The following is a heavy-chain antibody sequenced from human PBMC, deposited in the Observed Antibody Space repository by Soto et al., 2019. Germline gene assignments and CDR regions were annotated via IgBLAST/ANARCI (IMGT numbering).Heavy chain of an antibody. D-gene: IGHD3-10*01. CDR1: GFTFSGYN. CDR2: VTTSGDTM. J-gene: IGHJ6*02. V-gene: IGHV3-48*02. CDR3: VREEASGSSGLTYHYYYNGMDV. Sequence: WGSLRLSCLASGFTFSGYNMHWCRQAPGKGLEWVAYVTTSGDTMFYADSVEGRFAISRDVAKNSVHLQMNSLGDEDTAVYYCVREEASGSSGLTYHYYYNGMDVWRQGTTVTV.